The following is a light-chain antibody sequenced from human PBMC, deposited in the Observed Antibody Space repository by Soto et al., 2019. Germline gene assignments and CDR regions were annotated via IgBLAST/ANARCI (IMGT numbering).Light chain of an antibody. V-gene: IGKV3-15*01. CDR1: QNINTN. CDR3: QQYHHWPPKVT. CDR2: GAS. J-gene: IGKJ3*01. Sequence: DIVMTQSPATLSVSPGERATLSCRASQNINTNLAWYQQKPGQAPRLLIYGASTRATVIPARFSGSGSGTDFSLTISGLQADDFAVYYCQQYHHWPPKVTFGPGTKVDI.